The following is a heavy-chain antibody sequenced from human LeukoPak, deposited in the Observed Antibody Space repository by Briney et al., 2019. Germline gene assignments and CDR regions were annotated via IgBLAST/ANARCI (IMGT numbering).Heavy chain of an antibody. J-gene: IGHJ3*02. CDR2: IIPIFGTT. Sequence: GASVKVPCKASGGTFSSYAISWVRQAPGQGLEWMGGIIPIFGTTNYAQKFQGRVTITADESTSTVSMELSSLRSEDTALYYCARGLSWLPAAIRDAFDIWGQGTMVTVSS. CDR3: ARGLSWLPAAIRDAFDI. CDR1: GGTFSSYA. D-gene: IGHD2-2*01. V-gene: IGHV1-69*01.